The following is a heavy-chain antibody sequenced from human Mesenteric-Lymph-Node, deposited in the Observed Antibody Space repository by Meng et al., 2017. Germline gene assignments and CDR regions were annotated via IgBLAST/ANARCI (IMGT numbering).Heavy chain of an antibody. Sequence: GESLKISCKGSGYSFTSYWIGWVRQMPGKGLEWMGIIYPGDSDTRYSPSFQGQVTISADKSITTAYVQWSSLKASDTAMYYCARAGGEYYDFWSGYYPLNWFDPWGQGTLVTVSS. V-gene: IGHV5-51*01. CDR2: IYPGDSDT. D-gene: IGHD3-3*01. J-gene: IGHJ5*02. CDR3: ARAGGEYYDFWSGYYPLNWFDP. CDR1: GYSFTSYW.